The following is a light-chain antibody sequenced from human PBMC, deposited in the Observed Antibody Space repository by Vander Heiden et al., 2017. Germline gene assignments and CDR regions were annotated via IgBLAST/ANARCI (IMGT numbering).Light chain of an antibody. J-gene: IGKJ4*01. Sequence: IVLTQSPGSLSLSPGERATLSCRAIQSVSSIYLAWYQQKPGQAPRLLIYAASSRATGIPARFSGSGSGTDFTLTISRLEPEDFAVYYCQQYGSSPPVTFGGGTKVEIK. V-gene: IGKV3-20*01. CDR1: QSVSSIY. CDR3: QQYGSSPPVT. CDR2: AAS.